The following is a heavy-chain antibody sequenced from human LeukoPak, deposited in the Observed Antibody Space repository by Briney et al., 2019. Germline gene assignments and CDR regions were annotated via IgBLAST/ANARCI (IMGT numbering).Heavy chain of an antibody. V-gene: IGHV4-4*02. Sequence: SETLSLTCAVSGGSISSSNWWSWVRQPPGKGLEWIGEIYHSESTNYNPSLKSRVTISVDKSKNQFSLKLSSVTAADTAVYYCARGTYSYDFWSGYYQRAFDIWGQGTMVTVSS. J-gene: IGHJ3*02. D-gene: IGHD3-3*01. CDR3: ARGTYSYDFWSGYYQRAFDI. CDR1: GGSISSSNW. CDR2: IYHSEST.